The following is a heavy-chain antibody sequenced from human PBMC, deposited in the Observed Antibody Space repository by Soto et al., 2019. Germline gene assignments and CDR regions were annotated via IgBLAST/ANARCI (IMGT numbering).Heavy chain of an antibody. CDR1: GYSFTDYH. Sequence: ASVKVSCKASGYSFTDYHIHWVRQAPGQGLEWLGRINPKSGGTSTAQKFQGWVTMTRDRSISTVYMELTRLRCDDTAVYFCARGHSTDCSNGVCSFFYNHEMDVWGQGTTVTVSS. CDR3: ARGHSTDCSNGVCSFFYNHEMDV. V-gene: IGHV1-2*04. D-gene: IGHD2-8*01. CDR2: INPKSGGT. J-gene: IGHJ6*02.